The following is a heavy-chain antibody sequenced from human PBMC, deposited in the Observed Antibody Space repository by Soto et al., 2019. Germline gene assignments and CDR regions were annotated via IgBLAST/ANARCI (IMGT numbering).Heavy chain of an antibody. CDR2: ISGSGGST. J-gene: IGHJ4*02. Sequence: GGSLRLSCAASGFTFSSYAMSWVRQAPGKGLEWVSAISGSGGSTYYADSVKGRFTISRDNSKNTLYLQMNSLRAEDTAVYYCAKDRGSLKLAKLLYFFWDYWGQGTLVTVSS. CDR1: GFTFSSYA. CDR3: AKDRGSLKLAKLLYFFWDY. D-gene: IGHD3-9*01. V-gene: IGHV3-23*01.